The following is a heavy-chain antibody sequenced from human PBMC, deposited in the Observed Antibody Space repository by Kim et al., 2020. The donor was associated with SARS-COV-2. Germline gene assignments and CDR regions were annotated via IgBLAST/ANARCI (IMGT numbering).Heavy chain of an antibody. V-gene: IGHV4-61*01. J-gene: IGHJ5*02. Sequence: SETLSLTCTVSGGSVSSGSYYWSWIRQPPGKGLEWIGYIYYSGSTNYNPSLKSRVTISVDTSKNQFSLKLSSVTAADTAVYYCARYHLRYFDWLPNWFDPGAQGTRVPVS. CDR1: GGSVSSGSYY. CDR3: ARYHLRYFDWLPNWFDP. CDR2: IYYSGST. D-gene: IGHD3-9*01.